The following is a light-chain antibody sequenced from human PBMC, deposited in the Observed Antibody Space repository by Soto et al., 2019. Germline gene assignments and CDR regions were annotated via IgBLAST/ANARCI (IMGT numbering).Light chain of an antibody. CDR1: QSVLYSSNNKNY. Sequence: DIVMTQSPDSLAVSLGERATINCKSSQSVLYSSNNKNYLAWYQQKPGQPPKLLISWASTRQSGVPDRFSVSGSGTDFTLTISSLQAEDVAVYYCQQYYNTPYTFGQGTKLEIK. V-gene: IGKV4-1*01. CDR2: WAS. J-gene: IGKJ2*01. CDR3: QQYYNTPYT.